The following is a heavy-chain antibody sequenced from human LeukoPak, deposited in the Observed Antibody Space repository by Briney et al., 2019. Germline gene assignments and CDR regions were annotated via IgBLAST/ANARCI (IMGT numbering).Heavy chain of an antibody. J-gene: IGHJ4*02. D-gene: IGHD4-17*01. Sequence: SETLSLTCTVSGGSISGSSYYWGWIRQPPGKGLEWIGYIYYSGSTNYNPSLKSRVTISVDTSKNQFSLKLSSVTAADTAVYYCARAHDYGDRFDYWGQGTLVTVSS. V-gene: IGHV4-61*05. CDR1: GGSISGSSYY. CDR3: ARAHDYGDRFDY. CDR2: IYYSGST.